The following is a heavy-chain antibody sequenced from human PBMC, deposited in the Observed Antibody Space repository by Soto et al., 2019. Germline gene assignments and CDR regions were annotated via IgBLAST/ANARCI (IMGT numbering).Heavy chain of an antibody. V-gene: IGHV1-18*01. D-gene: IGHD6-13*01. J-gene: IGHJ4*02. CDR2: ISAYNGNT. CDR3: ARDAGIAAAGPLDY. Sequence: ASVKVSCKASGHTFTSYGISWVRQAPGQGLEWMGWISAYNGNTNYAQKLQGRVTMTTDTSTSTAYMELRSLRSDDTAVYYCARDAGIAAAGPLDYWGQGTLVTVSS. CDR1: GHTFTSYG.